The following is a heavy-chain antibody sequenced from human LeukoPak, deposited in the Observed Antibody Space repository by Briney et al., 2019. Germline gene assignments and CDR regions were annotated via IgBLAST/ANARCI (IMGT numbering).Heavy chain of an antibody. V-gene: IGHV3-23*01. Sequence: PGGSLRLSCAASGFTFSSYAMSWVRQAPGKGLEWVSVISGSGGSAYYADSVKGRFTISRDNSKNTLYLQMNSLRAEDTAVYYCANVAVAKSAKYCYFDLWGRGTLVTVSS. CDR3: ANVAVAKSAKYCYFDL. J-gene: IGHJ2*01. D-gene: IGHD6-19*01. CDR2: ISGSGGSA. CDR1: GFTFSSYA.